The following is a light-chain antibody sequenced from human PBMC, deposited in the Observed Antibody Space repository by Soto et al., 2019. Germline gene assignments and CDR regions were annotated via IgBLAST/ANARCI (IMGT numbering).Light chain of an antibody. J-gene: IGKJ1*01. V-gene: IGKV3-15*01. CDR1: QIVSSN. CDR2: GAS. CDR3: QQYHNWPRT. Sequence: ETMMKQSPATLSVKKGDRATLSCRASQIVSSNLAWYQQKPGQAPRLLIYGASTRATGIPARFSGSGSGTEFTLTISSLQSEDFAVYYCQQYHNWPRTFCQGTNVDVK.